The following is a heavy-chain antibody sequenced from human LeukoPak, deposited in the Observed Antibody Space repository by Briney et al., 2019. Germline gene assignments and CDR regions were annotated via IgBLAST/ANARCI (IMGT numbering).Heavy chain of an antibody. V-gene: IGHV3-11*01. Sequence: GGSLRLSCAASGFSFSDFYMSWIRQAPGKGLEWVAYISRSGDTIYYADSVKGRFTISRDNAKNSLFLQMNSPRVEDTAVYYCARDLSSSNWYFDLWGRGTLVTVSS. CDR2: ISRSGDTI. CDR1: GFSFSDFY. CDR3: ARDLSSSNWYFDL. D-gene: IGHD6-6*01. J-gene: IGHJ2*01.